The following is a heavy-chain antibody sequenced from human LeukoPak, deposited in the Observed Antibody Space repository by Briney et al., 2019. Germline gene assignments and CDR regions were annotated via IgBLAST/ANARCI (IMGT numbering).Heavy chain of an antibody. D-gene: IGHD1-1*01. CDR3: ARDLEIGSSSYYFDH. J-gene: IGHJ4*02. Sequence: GGSLRLSCAASGFTFSSYGMHWVRQAPGKGLEWVAIIWYDGSNTYYVDSVRGRFTISGDNSKNTLYLQVNSLRAEDTAMYYCARDLEIGSSSYYFDHWGQGTLVTVSS. CDR1: GFTFSSYG. CDR2: IWYDGSNT. V-gene: IGHV3-33*01.